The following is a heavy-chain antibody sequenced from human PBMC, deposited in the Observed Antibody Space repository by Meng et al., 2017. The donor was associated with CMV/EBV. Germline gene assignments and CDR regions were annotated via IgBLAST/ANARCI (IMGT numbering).Heavy chain of an antibody. CDR3: VVGVQGDYVWRSYRLTEPDY. Sequence: FTSSGISWVRQAPGQGLEWMGWISAYNGNTNYAQKLQGRVTMTTDTSTSTAYMELRSLRSDDTAVYYCVVGVQGDYVWRSYRLTEPDYWGQGTLVTVSS. V-gene: IGHV1-18*01. CDR2: ISAYNGNT. J-gene: IGHJ4*02. D-gene: IGHD3-16*02. CDR1: FTSSG.